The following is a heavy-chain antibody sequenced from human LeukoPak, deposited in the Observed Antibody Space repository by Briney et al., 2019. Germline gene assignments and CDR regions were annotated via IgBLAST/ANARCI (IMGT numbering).Heavy chain of an antibody. CDR1: GGSISTYY. J-gene: IGHJ4*02. V-gene: IGHV4-59*12. D-gene: IGHD6-19*01. Sequence: SETLSLTCTVSGGSISTYYWSWIRQPPGKGLEWIGYIYYSGNTVYNPSLKSRVTMSVDTSKNQFSLKLSSVTAADTAVYYCARGAAVAGLDYWGQGTLVTVSS. CDR3: ARGAAVAGLDY. CDR2: IYYSGNT.